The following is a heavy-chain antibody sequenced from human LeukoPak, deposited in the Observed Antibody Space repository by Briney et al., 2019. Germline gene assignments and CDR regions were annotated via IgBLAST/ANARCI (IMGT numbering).Heavy chain of an antibody. V-gene: IGHV1-46*01. CDR1: GYTFTSYY. D-gene: IGHD1-7*01. CDR3: ARDYNWNYRFDP. Sequence: GASVKVSCKASGYTFTSYYMHWVRQAPGQGLEWMGIINPSGGSTSYAQKFQGRVTMTRDMSTSTVYMELSSLRSEDTAVYYCARDYNWNYRFDPWGQGTLVTVSS. CDR2: INPSGGST. J-gene: IGHJ5*02.